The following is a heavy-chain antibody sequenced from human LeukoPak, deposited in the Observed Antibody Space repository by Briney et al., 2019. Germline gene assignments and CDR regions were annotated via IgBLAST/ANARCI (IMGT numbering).Heavy chain of an antibody. CDR1: GGTFSSYA. CDR2: IIPIFGTA. V-gene: IGHV1-69*05. D-gene: IGHD6-6*01. CDR3: ARARRIAARLAFDY. J-gene: IGHJ4*02. Sequence: ASVKVSCKASGGTFSSYAISWVRQAPGQGHELMGGIIPIFGTANYAQKFQGRVTITTDESTSTAYMELSSLRSEDTAVYYCARARRIAARLAFDYWGQGTLVTVSS.